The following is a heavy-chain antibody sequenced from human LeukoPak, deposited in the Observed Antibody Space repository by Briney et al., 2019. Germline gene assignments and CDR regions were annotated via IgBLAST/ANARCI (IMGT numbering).Heavy chain of an antibody. CDR3: ARDPADY. CDR2: INPSGGST. Sequence: ASVKVSCKASGGTFSSYAISWVRQAPGQGLEWMGIINPSGGSTSYAQKFQGRVTMTRDMSTSTVYMELSSLRSEDTAVYYCARDPADYWGQGTLVTVSS. CDR1: GGTFSSYA. J-gene: IGHJ4*02. V-gene: IGHV1-46*01.